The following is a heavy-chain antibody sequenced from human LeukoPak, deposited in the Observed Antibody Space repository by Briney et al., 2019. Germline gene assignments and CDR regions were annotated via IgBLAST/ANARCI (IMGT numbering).Heavy chain of an antibody. CDR2: ISAYNGNT. D-gene: IGHD3-9*01. J-gene: IGHJ4*02. CDR1: GYTFTSYG. CDR3: ARGDDILTGYFRGFDY. Sequence: GASVKVSCKASGYTFTSYGISWVRQAPGQGLEWMGWISAYNGNTNYAQKFQGRVTMTTGTSTSTAYMELRSLKSDDTAVYYCARGDDILTGYFRGFDYWGQGTLVTVSS. V-gene: IGHV1-18*01.